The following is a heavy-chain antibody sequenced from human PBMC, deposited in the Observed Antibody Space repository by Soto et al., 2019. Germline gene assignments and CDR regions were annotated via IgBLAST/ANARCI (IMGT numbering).Heavy chain of an antibody. D-gene: IGHD1-26*01. Sequence: SETLSLTCTVSGGSISSYYWSWIRQPPGKGLEWIGYIYYSGSTNYNPSLKSRVTISVDTSKNQFSLKLSSVTAADTAVYYCARISGSYYYFDYWGQGTLVTVSS. CDR2: IYYSGST. J-gene: IGHJ4*02. V-gene: IGHV4-59*08. CDR3: ARISGSYYYFDY. CDR1: GGSISSYY.